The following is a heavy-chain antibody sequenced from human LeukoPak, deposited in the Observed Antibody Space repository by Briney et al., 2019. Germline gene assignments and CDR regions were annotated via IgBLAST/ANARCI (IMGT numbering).Heavy chain of an antibody. CDR1: GGTFSSYA. V-gene: IGHV1-69*04. Sequence: ASVKVSCKASGGTFSSYAISWVRQAPGQGLEWMGRIIPILGIANYAQKFQGRVTITADKSTSTAYMELSSLRSEDTAVYYCARDSSGNYIPPGYYGMDVWGQGTTVTVSS. CDR2: IIPILGIA. D-gene: IGHD1-7*01. J-gene: IGHJ6*02. CDR3: ARDSSGNYIPPGYYGMDV.